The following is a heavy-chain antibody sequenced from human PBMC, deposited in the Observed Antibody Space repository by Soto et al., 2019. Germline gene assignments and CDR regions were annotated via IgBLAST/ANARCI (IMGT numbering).Heavy chain of an antibody. Sequence: QVQLQESGPGLVKPSETLSLTCTVSGGSISSYYWSWIRQPPGKGLEWIGYIYYSGSTNYNPSLKSRVTISVDTSKNQFSLKLSSVTAADTAVYYCARHPEWLADAFDIWGQGTMVTVSS. V-gene: IGHV4-59*08. D-gene: IGHD3-3*01. CDR3: ARHPEWLADAFDI. J-gene: IGHJ3*02. CDR1: GGSISSYY. CDR2: IYYSGST.